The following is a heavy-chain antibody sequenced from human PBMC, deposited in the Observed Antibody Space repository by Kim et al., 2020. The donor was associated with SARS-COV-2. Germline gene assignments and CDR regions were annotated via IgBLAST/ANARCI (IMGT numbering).Heavy chain of an antibody. CDR3: ARVLAYYYGSGVYGMDV. Sequence: ASVKVSCKASEYTFTDFYIHWVRQAPGQGLDWMGWISPGNGATDYAPKFQGRVTMTRDTSISTAYMELSGLRFNDTAVYYCARVLAYYYGSGVYGMDVWGQGTTVTVSS. CDR2: ISPGNGAT. J-gene: IGHJ6*02. V-gene: IGHV1-2*02. D-gene: IGHD3-10*01. CDR1: EYTFTDFY.